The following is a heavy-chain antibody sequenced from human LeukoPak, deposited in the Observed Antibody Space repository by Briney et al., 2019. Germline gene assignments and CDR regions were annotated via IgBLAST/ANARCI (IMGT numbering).Heavy chain of an antibody. D-gene: IGHD6-13*01. CDR2: ISSSSSYI. CDR3: ARAYSSSWYDYYYYMDV. CDR1: GFTFSSYS. V-gene: IGHV3-21*01. Sequence: GRSLRLSCAASGFTFSSYSMNWVRQAPGKGLEWVSSISSSSSYIYYADSVKGRFTISRDNAKNSLYLQMNSLRAEDTAVYYCARAYSSSWYDYYYYMDVWGKGTTVTVSS. J-gene: IGHJ6*03.